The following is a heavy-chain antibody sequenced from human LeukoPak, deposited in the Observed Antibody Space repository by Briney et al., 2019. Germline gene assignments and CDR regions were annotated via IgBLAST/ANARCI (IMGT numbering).Heavy chain of an antibody. V-gene: IGHV1-69*06. CDR1: GGTVSSYV. J-gene: IGHJ4*02. CDR3: AGGAVDNWNSGELIDY. CDR2: IIPTFGSP. D-gene: IGHD1-7*01. Sequence: GASVKVSCKASGGTVSSYVFSWVRQAPEQGLEWMGGIIPTFGSPNYAQRFQGRLTITADKSTNTAYMELSNLRSEDTALYYCAGGAVDNWNSGELIDYWGQGTLVTVSS.